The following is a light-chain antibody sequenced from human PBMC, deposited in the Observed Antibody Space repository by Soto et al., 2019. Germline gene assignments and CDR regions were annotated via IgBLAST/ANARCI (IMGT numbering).Light chain of an antibody. CDR2: GAS. J-gene: IGKJ1*01. CDR3: PQYESSPRT. Sequence: EIVLTQSPGTLSLSPGERATLSCRASQSVSSSYLAWYQQKPGQAPRLLIYGASSRATGIPARFSGSGSGTEFTLSISSLQSEDFAVYYCPQYESSPRTFGQGTKVDIK. V-gene: IGKV3-20*01. CDR1: QSVSSSY.